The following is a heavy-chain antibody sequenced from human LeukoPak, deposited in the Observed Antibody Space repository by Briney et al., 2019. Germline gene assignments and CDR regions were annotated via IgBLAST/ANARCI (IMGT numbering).Heavy chain of an antibody. D-gene: IGHD7-27*01. CDR1: GFAVGSNY. J-gene: IGHJ4*02. V-gene: IGHV3-53*01. CDR2: IYSGGAI. CDR3: AKGAPNWFFYFDY. Sequence: GGSLRLSCVASGFAVGSNYMSWVRQAPGKGLEWVSLIYSGGAIRYADSVKGRFTISRDNSKNTLYLQMNSLRAEDTAVYYCAKGAPNWFFYFDYCGQGTLVTVSS.